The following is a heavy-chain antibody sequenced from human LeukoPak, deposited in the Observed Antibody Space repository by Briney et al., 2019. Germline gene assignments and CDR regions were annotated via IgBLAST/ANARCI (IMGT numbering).Heavy chain of an antibody. D-gene: IGHD3-10*01. CDR1: GFTFSRYA. CDR2: ISSSDYSR. Sequence: GGSLRLSCAASGFTFSRYAMSWLRQAPGKGLEWLAYISSSDYSRYYADSVKGRFTLSRDNTKNSLFLQMNSLRDGDTAVYYCARGKRRFDPWGQGTLVTVSS. CDR3: ARGKRRFDP. V-gene: IGHV3-11*01. J-gene: IGHJ5*02.